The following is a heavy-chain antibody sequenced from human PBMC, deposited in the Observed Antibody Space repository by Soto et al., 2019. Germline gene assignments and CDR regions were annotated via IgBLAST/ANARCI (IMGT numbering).Heavy chain of an antibody. J-gene: IGHJ6*02. Sequence: QVQLVESGGGVVQPGRSLRLSCAASGFTCSSYAMHWVRQAPGKGLEWVAVISYDGSNKYYADSVKGRFTISRDNSKNTRYLQMNSRRAEDTAVYYWARVQGRRDLLAYYSYSGMDVWGQGTTVTVSS. CDR2: ISYDGSNK. V-gene: IGHV3-30-3*01. D-gene: IGHD1-26*01. CDR3: ARVQGRRDLLAYYSYSGMDV. CDR1: GFTCSSYA.